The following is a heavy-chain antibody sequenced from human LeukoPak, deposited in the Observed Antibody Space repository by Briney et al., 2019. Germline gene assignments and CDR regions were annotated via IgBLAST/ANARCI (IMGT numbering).Heavy chain of an antibody. CDR1: GYTFTSYG. Sequence: GASVKVSCKASGYTFTSYGISWVRQAPGQGLEWMGWISAYNGNTNYAQKLQGRVTMTTDTSTSTAYMERRSLRPDDTAVYYCARVVGVDSSSWYWGYYYYYYMDVWGKGTTVTVSS. V-gene: IGHV1-18*01. CDR3: ARVVGVDSSSWYWGYYYYYYMDV. J-gene: IGHJ6*03. D-gene: IGHD6-13*01. CDR2: ISAYNGNT.